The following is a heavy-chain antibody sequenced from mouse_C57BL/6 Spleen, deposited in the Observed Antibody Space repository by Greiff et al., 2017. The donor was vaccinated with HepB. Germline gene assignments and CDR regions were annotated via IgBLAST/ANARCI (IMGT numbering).Heavy chain of an antibody. CDR3: ARGLYGNMAWFAY. J-gene: IGHJ3*01. Sequence: QVQLQQPGAELVKPGASVKLSCKASGYTFTSYWMHWVKQRPGQGLEWIGMIHPTNGSTNYNEKFKSKATLTVDKSSSTAYMQLSSLTSEDSAVYYVARGLYGNMAWFAYWGQGTLVTVSA. CDR1: GYTFTSYW. D-gene: IGHD2-10*02. CDR2: IHPTNGST. V-gene: IGHV1-64*01.